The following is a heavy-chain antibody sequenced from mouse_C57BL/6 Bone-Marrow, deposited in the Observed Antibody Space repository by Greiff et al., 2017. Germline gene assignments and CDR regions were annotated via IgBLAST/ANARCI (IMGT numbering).Heavy chain of an antibody. CDR2: IDPETGGT. J-gene: IGHJ3*01. V-gene: IGHV1-15*01. CDR1: GYTFTDYE. CDR3: TRWFYYDYDTWFAY. Sequence: VQLQQSGAELVRPGASVTLSCKASGYTFTDYEMHWVKQTPVHGLEWIGAIDPETGGTAYNQKFKGKAILTAGKSSSTAYMELRSLTSEDSAVYYCTRWFYYDYDTWFAYWGQGTLVTVSA. D-gene: IGHD2-4*01.